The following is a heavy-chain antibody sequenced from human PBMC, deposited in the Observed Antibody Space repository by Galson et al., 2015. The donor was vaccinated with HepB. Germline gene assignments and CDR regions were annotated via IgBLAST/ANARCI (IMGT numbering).Heavy chain of an antibody. J-gene: IGHJ3*02. CDR2: FDPEDGET. Sequence: SVTVSCKVSGSTLTELSMHWVRQAPGKGLEWMGGFDPEDGETIYAQKFQGRVTMTEDTSTDTAYMELSSLRSEDTAVYYCATDRSMITFGGVIHTFEIWGQGTMVTVSS. D-gene: IGHD3-16*01. CDR1: GSTLTELS. CDR3: ATDRSMITFGGVIHTFEI. V-gene: IGHV1-24*01.